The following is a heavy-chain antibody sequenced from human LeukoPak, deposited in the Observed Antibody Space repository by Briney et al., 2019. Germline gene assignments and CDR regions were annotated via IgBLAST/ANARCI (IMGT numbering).Heavy chain of an antibody. CDR2: ISSSSSYI. J-gene: IGHJ4*02. V-gene: IGHV3-21*01. CDR1: GFTFSSYS. Sequence: GGSLRLSCAASGFTFSSYSMNWVRQAPWKGLEWVSSISSSSSYIYYADSVKGRFTISRDNAKNTLYLQMNSLRAEDTAVYYCARGGITMTTGGYWGQGTLVTVSS. D-gene: IGHD3-22*01. CDR3: ARGGITMTTGGY.